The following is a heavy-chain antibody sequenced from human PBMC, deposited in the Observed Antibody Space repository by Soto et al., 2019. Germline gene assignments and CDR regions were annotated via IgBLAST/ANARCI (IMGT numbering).Heavy chain of an antibody. CDR1: GDSITTNSYF. V-gene: IGHV4-39*01. Sequence: SETLSLTCTVSGDSITTNSYFWTWIRQPPGKGLEWIGSIYYSGTTYYNPSLKSRVTISVDRSKNQFSLKLSSVTAADTAVYYCARGHRIAATDRWFDPWGQGTLVTVSS. CDR3: ARGHRIAATDRWFDP. D-gene: IGHD6-13*01. J-gene: IGHJ5*02. CDR2: IYYSGTT.